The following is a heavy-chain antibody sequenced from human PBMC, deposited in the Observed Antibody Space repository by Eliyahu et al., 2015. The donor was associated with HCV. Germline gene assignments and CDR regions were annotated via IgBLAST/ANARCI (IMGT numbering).Heavy chain of an antibody. Sequence: EVQLVESGGGLVQPGRSLRLSCAASGFXFXDYAMHWVRQAPGKGLGWVSGISWNSDNIGYADSVKGRFTISRDNAKNSLYLQMNSLRPEDTALYHCARDMRLMYYYGMDVWGQGTTVTVSS. CDR2: ISWNSDNI. V-gene: IGHV3-9*01. CDR1: GFXFXDYA. CDR3: ARDMRLMYYYGMDV. J-gene: IGHJ6*02. D-gene: IGHD2-8*01.